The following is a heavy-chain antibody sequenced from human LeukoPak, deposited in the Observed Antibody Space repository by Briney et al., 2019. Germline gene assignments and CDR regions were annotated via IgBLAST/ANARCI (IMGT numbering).Heavy chain of an antibody. Sequence: PGGSLRLSCAAYGFSFSNAWLSWVRQAPGKGLEWVGRIKSKTDGGATDYAAPVKGRFTISRDDSKNTLYLQMNSLKTEDTAVYYCATADSSGWWRGYWGQGTLVTVSS. V-gene: IGHV3-15*01. CDR1: GFSFSNAW. CDR3: ATADSSGWWRGY. D-gene: IGHD6-19*01. J-gene: IGHJ4*02. CDR2: IKSKTDGGAT.